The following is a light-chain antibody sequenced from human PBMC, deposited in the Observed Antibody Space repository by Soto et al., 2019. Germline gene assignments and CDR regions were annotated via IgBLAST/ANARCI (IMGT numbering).Light chain of an antibody. J-gene: IGKJ1*01. CDR1: QSIDNW. V-gene: IGKV1-5*01. Sequence: DIQMTQSPSTLSASVGDRVTITCRASQSIDNWLAWYQHKPGKAPKLLIYDVSSLESGVPSRFSGSGSGTEFSLTISSLQPDDFATYYCQQYNTFWTFGQGTKVDIK. CDR2: DVS. CDR3: QQYNTFWT.